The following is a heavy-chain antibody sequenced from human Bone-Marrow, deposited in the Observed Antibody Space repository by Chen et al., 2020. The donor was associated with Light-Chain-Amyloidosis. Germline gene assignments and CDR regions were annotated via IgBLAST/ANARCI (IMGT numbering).Heavy chain of an antibody. Sequence: QLQLQESGPGLVKPSETLSLTCTVPGGSISSSSYYWGWVRQPPGKGLEWIASIYSSGSSYYKPSLKSRVTISVDTSKNQFSLRLTPATAADTAVYYCVRSRYSTGPFEVWGQGSLVTVSS. CDR3: VRSRYSTGPFEV. CDR2: IYSSGSS. D-gene: IGHD3-16*02. CDR1: GGSISSSSYY. J-gene: IGHJ1*01. V-gene: IGHV4-39*07.